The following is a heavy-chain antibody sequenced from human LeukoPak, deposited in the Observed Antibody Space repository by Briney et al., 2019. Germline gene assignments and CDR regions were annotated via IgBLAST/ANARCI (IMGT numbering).Heavy chain of an antibody. CDR2: IRYDGSNK. D-gene: IGHD4-17*01. J-gene: IGHJ4*02. Sequence: GGSLRLSCAASGFTFSSYGMHWVRQAPGKGLEWVAFIRYDGSNKYYADSVKGRFTISRDNSKNTLYLQMNSLRAEDTAVYYCAKDGYGDYEGYYSDYWGQGTLVTVSS. CDR1: GFTFSSYG. V-gene: IGHV3-30*02. CDR3: AKDGYGDYEGYYSDY.